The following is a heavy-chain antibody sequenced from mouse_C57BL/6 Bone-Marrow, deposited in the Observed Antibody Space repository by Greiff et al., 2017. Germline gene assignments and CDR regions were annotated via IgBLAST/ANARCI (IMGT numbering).Heavy chain of an antibody. CDR3: ARIYYGSHMDY. J-gene: IGHJ4*01. CDR2: IHPNSGST. V-gene: IGHV1-64*01. CDR1: GYTFTSYW. Sequence: QVQLQQPGAELVKPGASVKLSCKASGYTFTSYWMHWVKQRPGQGLEWIGMIHPNSGSTNYNEKFKSKATLTVDKSSSTAYMQLSSLTSEDSAVYYCARIYYGSHMDYWGQGTSVTVSS. D-gene: IGHD1-1*01.